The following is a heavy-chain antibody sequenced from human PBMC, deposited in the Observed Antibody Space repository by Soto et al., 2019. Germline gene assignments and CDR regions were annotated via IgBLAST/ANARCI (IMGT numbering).Heavy chain of an antibody. Sequence: QITLKESGPTLVKPTQTLTLTCTFSGFSLSTSGLGVGWIRQPPGTALEWLALIYWDDDKRNSPSLKSRLTITKYTSINLVVITMTKLDPEDTDTYYCAHVYGGSDNFDYCCQGTLITVSS. CDR3: AHVYGGSDNFDY. CDR1: GFSLSTSGLG. D-gene: IGHD5-12*01. CDR2: IYWDDDK. V-gene: IGHV2-5*02. J-gene: IGHJ4*02.